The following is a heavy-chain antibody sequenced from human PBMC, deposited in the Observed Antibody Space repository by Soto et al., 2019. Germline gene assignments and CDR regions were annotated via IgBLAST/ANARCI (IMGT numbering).Heavy chain of an antibody. Sequence: QVQLVGSGGGVVQPGGSLRLSCAASGFTFNAYGIHWVRQSPGKGLQWVAVISYDGSNTYYVESVKGRFTISRDKSKNTLYLQMNSLRAEDTAVYYCAKPLYTSITASPPGATWGQGTLVTVSS. CDR1: GFTFNAYG. J-gene: IGHJ5*02. CDR3: AKPLYTSITASPPGAT. D-gene: IGHD1-26*01. V-gene: IGHV3-30*18. CDR2: ISYDGSNT.